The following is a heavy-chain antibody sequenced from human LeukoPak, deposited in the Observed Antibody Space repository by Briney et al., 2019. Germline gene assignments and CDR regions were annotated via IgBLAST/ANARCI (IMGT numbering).Heavy chain of an antibody. V-gene: IGHV3-74*03. CDR3: ARGGGGLGV. CDR1: GFTFSDYR. CDR2: INTYGRTT. J-gene: IGHJ6*02. Sequence: GGSLRLSCAASGFTFSDYRMYWVRQPPGKGLVWASYINTYGRTTKYADSVRGRFTISRDNAKNTLYLQMNSLRAEDTAVYYCARGGGGLGVWGQGTTVTVSS.